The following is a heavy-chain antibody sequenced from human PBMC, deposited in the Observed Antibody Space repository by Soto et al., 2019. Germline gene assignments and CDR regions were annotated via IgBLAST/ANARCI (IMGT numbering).Heavy chain of an antibody. D-gene: IGHD4-17*01. J-gene: IGHJ1*01. V-gene: IGHV4-59*12. Sequence: PSETLSLTCTVSGGSISSYFWSWIRQPPGKGLEWIGYIYYSGSTYYNPSLKSRVSISVDMSKNQFSLNLSSVTAADTAVYYCATNKYDYGDPGYFQHWGQGTLVTVSS. CDR1: GGSISSYF. CDR2: IYYSGST. CDR3: ATNKYDYGDPGYFQH.